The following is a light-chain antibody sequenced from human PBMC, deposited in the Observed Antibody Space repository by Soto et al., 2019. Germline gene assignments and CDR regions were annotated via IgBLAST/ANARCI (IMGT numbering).Light chain of an antibody. J-gene: IGKJ2*01. CDR2: WAS. CDR3: QQYYSTPYT. Sequence: DIVMTQSPDSLAVSLGERATINCKSSQSVLYSSNNKNYLAWYQQKPGQPPKLLIYWASTRESGVPDRFSGSGSVTDFTLTIGSLQAEDVAVYYCQQYYSTPYTFGQGTKLEIK. CDR1: QSVLYSSNNKNY. V-gene: IGKV4-1*01.